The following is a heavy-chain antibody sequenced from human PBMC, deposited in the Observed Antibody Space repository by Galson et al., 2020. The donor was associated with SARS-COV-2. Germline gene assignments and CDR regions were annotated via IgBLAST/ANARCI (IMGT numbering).Heavy chain of an antibody. D-gene: IGHD5-12*01. CDR1: GGSISSSSYY. V-gene: IGHV4-39*07. CDR3: ARDWGATNSYYFDY. J-gene: IGHJ4*02. CDR2: IYYSGST. Sequence: SETLSLTCTVYGGSISSSSYYWGWIRQPPGKGLEWIGSIYYSGSTYYNPSLKSRVTISVDTSKNQFSLKLSSVTAADTAVYYCARDWGATNSYYFDYWGQGTLVTVSS.